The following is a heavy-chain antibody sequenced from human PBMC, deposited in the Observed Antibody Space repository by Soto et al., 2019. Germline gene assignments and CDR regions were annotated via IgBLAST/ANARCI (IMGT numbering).Heavy chain of an antibody. V-gene: IGHV3-30*03. CDR1: GFTFSRYG. D-gene: IGHD6-13*01. CDR3: ARDRYSSSWIDY. Sequence: VGSLRLSCAASGFTFSRYGMHWVRQAPGRGLEWVAVISPDGGNKYYGDSVKGRFAISRDNSKNTLYLQMNSLRAEDTAVYYCARDRYSSSWIDYWGQGTLVTVSS. J-gene: IGHJ4*02. CDR2: ISPDGGNK.